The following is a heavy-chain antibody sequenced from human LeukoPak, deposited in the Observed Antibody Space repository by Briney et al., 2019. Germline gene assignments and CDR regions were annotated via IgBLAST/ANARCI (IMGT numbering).Heavy chain of an antibody. V-gene: IGHV1-46*01. D-gene: IGHD1-20*01. Sequence: ASVKVSCKASGYTFTSYYMHWVRQAPGQGLEWMGIISPSGGSTSYAQKFQGRVTMTRDTSTSTVYMELSSLRSEDTAVYYCATGPSITGIPAYWGQGTLVAVSS. CDR3: ATGPSITGIPAY. CDR1: GYTFTSYY. J-gene: IGHJ4*02. CDR2: ISPSGGST.